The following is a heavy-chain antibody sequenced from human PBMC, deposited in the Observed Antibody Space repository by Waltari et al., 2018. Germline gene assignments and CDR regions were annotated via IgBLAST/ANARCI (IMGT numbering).Heavy chain of an antibody. CDR3: ASLERSSGYYSFDY. CDR2: INPSGGST. V-gene: IGHV1-46*01. J-gene: IGHJ4*02. D-gene: IGHD3-22*01. CDR1: GGTFSSYA. Sequence: QVQLVQSGAEVKKPGSSVKVSCKASGGTFSSYAISWVRQAPGQGLEWMGIINPSGGSTSYAQKFQGRVTMARDTSTSTVYMELSSLRSEDTAVYYCASLERSSGYYSFDYWGQGTLVTVSS.